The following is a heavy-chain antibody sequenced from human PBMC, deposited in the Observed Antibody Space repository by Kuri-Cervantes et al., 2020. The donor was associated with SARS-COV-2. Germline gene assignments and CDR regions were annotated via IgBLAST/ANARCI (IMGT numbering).Heavy chain of an antibody. Sequence: SETLSLTCAVSGYSISSDYYWGWIRQPPGKGLEWIGTIYHSGSTYYNPSLKSRVTISVDTSKNQFSLKLSSVTAADTAVYYCARGEVEVRGVSLFDYWGQGTLVTVSS. CDR2: IYHSGST. D-gene: IGHD3-10*01. CDR1: GYSISSDYY. V-gene: IGHV4-38-2*01. CDR3: ARGEVEVRGVSLFDY. J-gene: IGHJ4*02.